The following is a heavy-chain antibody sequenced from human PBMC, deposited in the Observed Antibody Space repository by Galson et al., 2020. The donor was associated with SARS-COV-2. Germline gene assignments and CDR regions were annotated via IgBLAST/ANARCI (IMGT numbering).Heavy chain of an antibody. CDR1: GGSISSGGYY. V-gene: IGHV4-31*03. D-gene: IGHD5-12*01. Sequence: ASETLSLTCTVSGGSISSGGYYWSWIRQHPGKGLEWIGYIYYSGSAYYTPSLKSRITISVDTSKNQFSLRLNSVTSADTAMYYCAKVSRGYSDYGERWFDPWGQGTLVTVSS. J-gene: IGHJ5*02. CDR2: IYYSGSA. CDR3: AKVSRGYSDYGERWFDP.